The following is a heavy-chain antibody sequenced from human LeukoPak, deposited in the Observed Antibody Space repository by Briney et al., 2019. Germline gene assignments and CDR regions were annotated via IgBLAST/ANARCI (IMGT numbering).Heavy chain of an antibody. Sequence: KPSETLSLTCTVSGGSISSYYWSWIRQPPGKGLEWIGYIYYSGSTNYNPSLKSRVTISVDTSKNQFSLKLTSVTAADTAVYYCARGWNYDPIDYWGQGTLVTVSS. CDR3: ARGWNYDPIDY. CDR1: GGSISSYY. CDR2: IYYSGST. V-gene: IGHV4-59*01. D-gene: IGHD1-7*01. J-gene: IGHJ4*02.